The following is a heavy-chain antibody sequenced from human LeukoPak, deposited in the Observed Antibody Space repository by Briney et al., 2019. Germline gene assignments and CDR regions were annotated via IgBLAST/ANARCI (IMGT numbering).Heavy chain of an antibody. Sequence: GGSLRLSCAASGFTFSSAALSWGRQAPGKGLEWGSAISGSGGSTYYADSVKGRFTISRDNSTNTLYLKMNSLRAEDTAVYYCAKDETRQFMVLDPWGQGTLVTVSS. J-gene: IGHJ5*02. CDR2: ISGSGGST. D-gene: IGHD3-10*01. V-gene: IGHV3-23*01. CDR1: GFTFSSAA. CDR3: AKDETRQFMVLDP.